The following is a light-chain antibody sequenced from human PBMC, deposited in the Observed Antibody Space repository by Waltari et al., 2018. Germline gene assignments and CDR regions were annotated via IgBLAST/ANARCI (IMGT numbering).Light chain of an antibody. J-gene: IGLJ2*01. CDR3: QVWTSSPAHVV. CDR2: RDI. Sequence: SYELTQPLSVSVAPGQPATTTCGESNIGRKKVPWYQQKPGQAPLLVIYRDINRPSGIPERFSGSNSGNMATLKINRVEDGDEADYYCQVWTSSPAHVVFGGGTKLTVL. CDR1: NIGRKK. V-gene: IGLV3-9*01.